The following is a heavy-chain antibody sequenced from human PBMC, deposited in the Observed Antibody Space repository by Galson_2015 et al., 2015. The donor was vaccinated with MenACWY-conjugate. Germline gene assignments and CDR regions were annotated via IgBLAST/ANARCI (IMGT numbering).Heavy chain of an antibody. CDR3: ARLAVPGLN. V-gene: IGHV3-48*03. CDR1: AFTFSSFV. D-gene: IGHD6-19*01. CDR2: ISSSGTTI. Sequence: SLRLSCAASAFTFSSFVMNWVRQAPGKGLEWVSYISSSGTTIYYSDSVKGRFTISRDNAKNSLYLQMNSLRAEDTAVYYCARLAVPGLNWGQGTLVTVSS. J-gene: IGHJ4*02.